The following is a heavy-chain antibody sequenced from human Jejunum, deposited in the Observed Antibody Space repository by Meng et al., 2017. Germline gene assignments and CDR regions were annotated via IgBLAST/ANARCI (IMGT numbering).Heavy chain of an antibody. CDR1: GFTFSSYE. CDR3: ARETYGSGSYQSDY. CDR2: ISSVSGSTT. V-gene: IGHV3-48*03. J-gene: IGHJ4*02. Sequence: GESLKISCAASGFTFSSYEMNWVRQAPGKGLEWVSYISSVSGSTTFYADSVKGRFTISRDNAKNSLYLQMNSLRAEDTAVYYCARETYGSGSYQSDYWGQGTRVTVSS. D-gene: IGHD3-10*01.